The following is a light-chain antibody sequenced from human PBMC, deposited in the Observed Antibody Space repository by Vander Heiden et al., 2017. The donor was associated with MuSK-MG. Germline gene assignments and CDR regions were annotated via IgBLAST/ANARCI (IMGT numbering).Light chain of an antibody. CDR2: QDS. Sequence: SYELTQPPSVSVSPGQTASITCSGDKLGDKYACWYQQKPGQSPGLVIYQDSKRPSGIPERFSGSNSGNTATLTISGTQAVDEADYYCQAWDSSTWVFGGGTKLTVL. CDR1: KLGDKY. CDR3: QAWDSSTWV. J-gene: IGLJ2*01. V-gene: IGLV3-1*01.